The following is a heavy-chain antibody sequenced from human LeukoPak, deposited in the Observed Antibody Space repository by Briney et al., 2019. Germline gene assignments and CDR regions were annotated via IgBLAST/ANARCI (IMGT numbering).Heavy chain of an antibody. Sequence: ASETVSCKASGYTFTSYYMHWVRQAPGQGLEWMGIITPTGASTSYAQKFQGRVTMTRDTSTSTVYMELSSLRSEDTAVYYCARADSTFDYWGQGTLVTVS. CDR2: ITPTGAST. J-gene: IGHJ4*02. CDR3: ARADSTFDY. D-gene: IGHD6-13*01. V-gene: IGHV1-46*01. CDR1: GYTFTSYY.